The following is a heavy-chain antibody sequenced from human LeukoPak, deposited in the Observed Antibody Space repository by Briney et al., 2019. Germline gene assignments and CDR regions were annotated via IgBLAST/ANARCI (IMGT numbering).Heavy chain of an antibody. Sequence: PGGSLRLSCAASGFTFSSYSMNWVRQAPGKGLEWVSYISSSSSTIYYADSVKGRFTISRDNAKNSLYLQMNSLRAEDTAVYYCARDFTYEGGDYWGQGTLVTVSS. J-gene: IGHJ4*02. CDR1: GFTFSSYS. CDR3: ARDFTYEGGDY. D-gene: IGHD3-16*01. CDR2: ISSSSSTI. V-gene: IGHV3-48*04.